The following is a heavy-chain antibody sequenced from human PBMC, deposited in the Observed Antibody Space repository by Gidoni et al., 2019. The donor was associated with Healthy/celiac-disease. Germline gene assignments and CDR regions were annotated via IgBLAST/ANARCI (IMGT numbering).Heavy chain of an antibody. V-gene: IGHV3-30*18. CDR1: GFTFSSYG. D-gene: IGHD3-22*01. CDR2: ISYEGSNK. Sequence: QVQLVESGGGVVQPGGSLSLPCAASGFTFSSYGMHWVRQAPGKGLEWVAVISYEGSNKYYADAVKGRFTISRDNSKNTLYLQMNSLRAEDTAVYYCAKDRGYYDSSGYYRNWFDPWGQGTLVTVSS. J-gene: IGHJ5*02. CDR3: AKDRGYYDSSGYYRNWFDP.